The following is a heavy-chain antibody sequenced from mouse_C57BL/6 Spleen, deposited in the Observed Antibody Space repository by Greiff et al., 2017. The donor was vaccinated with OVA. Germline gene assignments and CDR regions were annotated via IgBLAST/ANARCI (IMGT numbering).Heavy chain of an antibody. CDR1: GYTFTSYW. CDR2: IHPNSGST. D-gene: IGHD1-1*01. J-gene: IGHJ2*01. CDR3: ARDYYGSRGY. Sequence: QVQLQQPGAELVKPGASVKLSCKASGYTFTSYWMYWVKQRPGQGLEWIGMIHPNSGSTNYNEKFKSKATLTVDKSSSTAYMQLSSLTSEDSAVYYCARDYYGSRGYWGQGTTLTVSS. V-gene: IGHV1-64*01.